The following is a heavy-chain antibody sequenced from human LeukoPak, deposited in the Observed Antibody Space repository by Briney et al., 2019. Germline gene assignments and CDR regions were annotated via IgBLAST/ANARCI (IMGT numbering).Heavy chain of an antibody. CDR2: FSATDGSA. CDR1: GFTFSSYA. J-gene: IGHJ3*01. V-gene: IGHV3-23*01. CDR3: ARAKIAAAGTGAFDA. D-gene: IGHD6-13*01. Sequence: GGSLRLACAASGFTFSSYAMTWVRQAPGKGLEWVSAFSATDGSAQYAESVEGRFTISRDNSKNTLFLQMNSLGAEDTAVYYCARAKIAAAGTGAFDAWGQGTLVTVSS.